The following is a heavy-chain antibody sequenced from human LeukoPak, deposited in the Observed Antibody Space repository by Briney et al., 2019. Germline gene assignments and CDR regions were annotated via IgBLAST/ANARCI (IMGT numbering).Heavy chain of an antibody. D-gene: IGHD2/OR15-2a*01. CDR2: IYYSGST. CDR1: GGSISSYY. Sequence: PSETLSLTCTVSGGSISSYYWSWIRQPPGKGLEWIGYIYYSGSTDYNPSLKSRVTISVDTSKNQFSLKLSSVTAADTAVYYCARSSDFYLGAFDIWGQGTMVTVSS. V-gene: IGHV4-59*01. CDR3: ARSSDFYLGAFDI. J-gene: IGHJ3*02.